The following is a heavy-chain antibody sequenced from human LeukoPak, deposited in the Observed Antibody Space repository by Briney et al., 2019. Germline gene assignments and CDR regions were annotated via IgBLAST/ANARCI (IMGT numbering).Heavy chain of an antibody. Sequence: GGSLRLSCAASGFTFSSYWMSWVRQAPGKGLEWVANIKQDGSEKYYVDSVKGRFTISRDNAKNSLYLQMNSLRAEDTAVYYCARVSPRWLQMSGRYYYYGMDVWGQGTTVTVSS. J-gene: IGHJ6*02. D-gene: IGHD5-24*01. CDR2: IKQDGSEK. CDR1: GFTFSSYW. V-gene: IGHV3-7*01. CDR3: ARVSPRWLQMSGRYYYYGMDV.